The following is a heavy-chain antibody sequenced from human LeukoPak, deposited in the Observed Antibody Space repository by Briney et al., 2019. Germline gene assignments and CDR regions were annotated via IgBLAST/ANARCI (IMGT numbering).Heavy chain of an antibody. V-gene: IGHV4-59*01. Sequence: AETLSLTCTVSGGSISSYYWSWIRQPPGKGREWIGYIYYSGSTNYNPSLKSRVTISVDTSKNQFSLKLRSVTAADTAVYYCARGGEYDSSGSSSGGRGTLVTVS. CDR2: IYYSGST. CDR3: ARGGEYDSSGSSS. D-gene: IGHD3-22*01. CDR1: GGSISSYY. J-gene: IGHJ4*02.